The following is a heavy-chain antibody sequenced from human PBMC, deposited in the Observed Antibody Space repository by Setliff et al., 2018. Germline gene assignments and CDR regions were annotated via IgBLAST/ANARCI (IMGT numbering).Heavy chain of an antibody. Sequence: PSETLSLTCSVSGGSISNQYWSWIRQPPGKGLELIGYIYYSETAKYNPSLKSRVTISVDASKKQFFLGLTSVIAADTAVYYCAATGEYGDYDYWGQGTLVTVSS. V-gene: IGHV4-59*11. D-gene: IGHD4-17*01. CDR1: GGSISNQY. CDR2: IYYSETA. J-gene: IGHJ4*02. CDR3: AATGEYGDYDY.